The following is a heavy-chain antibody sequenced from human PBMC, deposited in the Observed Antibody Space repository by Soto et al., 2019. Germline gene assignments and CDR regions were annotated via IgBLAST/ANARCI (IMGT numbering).Heavy chain of an antibody. CDR1: GGTFSSYA. D-gene: IGHD3-3*01. Sequence: GASVKVSCKASGGTFSSYAISWVRQAPGQGLEWMGGIIPIFGTANYAQKFQGRVTITADESTSTAYMELSSLRSEDTAVYYCAREFTFLGVVIIPLGGMDVGGKGTTVTVSS. CDR3: AREFTFLGVVIIPLGGMDV. J-gene: IGHJ6*04. V-gene: IGHV1-69*13. CDR2: IIPIFGTA.